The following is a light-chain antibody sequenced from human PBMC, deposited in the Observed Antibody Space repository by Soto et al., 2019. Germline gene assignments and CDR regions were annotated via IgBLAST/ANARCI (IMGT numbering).Light chain of an antibody. CDR2: DVS. V-gene: IGLV2-11*01. J-gene: IGLJ1*01. CDR1: SSDVGGYNY. CDR3: CSYAGSYFYV. Sequence: QSALTQPRSVSGSPGQSVTISCTGTSSDVGGYNYVSWYQQHPGKAPKLMIYDVSKRPSGVPDRFSGSKSGNTASLTISGLQAEYEADSYCCSYAGSYFYVFGTGTKLTVL.